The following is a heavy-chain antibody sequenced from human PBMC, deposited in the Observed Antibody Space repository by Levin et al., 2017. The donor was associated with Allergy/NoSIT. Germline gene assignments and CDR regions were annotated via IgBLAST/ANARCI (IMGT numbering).Heavy chain of an antibody. CDR3: ARDNIGLPDAFDI. V-gene: IGHV3-9*01. CDR1: GFTFDDYA. D-gene: IGHD3-10*01. Sequence: SLKISCAASGFTFDDYAMHWVRQAPGKGLEWVSGISWNSGSIGYADSVKGRFTISMDNAKNSLYLQMNSLRTEDTALYYCARDNIGLPDAFDIWGQGTMVIVSS. J-gene: IGHJ3*02. CDR2: ISWNSGSI.